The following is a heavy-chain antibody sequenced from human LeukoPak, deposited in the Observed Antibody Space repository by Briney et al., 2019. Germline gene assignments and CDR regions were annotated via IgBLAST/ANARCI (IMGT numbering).Heavy chain of an antibody. CDR2: INQDGSAK. CDR1: EVTPCAFW. Sequence: GGSLRLSCAASEVTPCAFWMSWVRQAPGKGLEWVANINQDGSAKYYVDSVKGRFTVSRDNAENSLYLQTNSLRAENTAVYYCAQLWGDATIFDLWGQGTLVTVSS. CDR3: AQLWGDATIFDL. V-gene: IGHV3-7*01. J-gene: IGHJ4*02. D-gene: IGHD5-12*01.